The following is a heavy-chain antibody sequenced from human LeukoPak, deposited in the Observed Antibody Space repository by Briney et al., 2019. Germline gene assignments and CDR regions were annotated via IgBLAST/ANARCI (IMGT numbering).Heavy chain of an antibody. D-gene: IGHD1-26*01. CDR2: IYAGDSDT. CDR1: GYIFTSYW. CDR3: ARRGMDRWEGAYET. Sequence: NAGESLQISCKASGYIFTSYWIAWVRQMPGKGLEWMGIIYAGDSDTRYSPSFQGQVAISVDKSISTAYIQWSSLKASDTAIYYCARRGMDRWEGAYETWGQGTMVTVSS. J-gene: IGHJ3*02. V-gene: IGHV5-51*01.